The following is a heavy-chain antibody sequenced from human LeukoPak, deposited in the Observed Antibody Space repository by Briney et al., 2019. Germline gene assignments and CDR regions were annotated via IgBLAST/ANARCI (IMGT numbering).Heavy chain of an antibody. J-gene: IGHJ6*04. V-gene: IGHV3-7*03. CDR3: ARDLRNIVVVPAARLGHYGMDV. CDR1: GFTFSSYW. D-gene: IGHD2-2*01. CDR2: IKQDGSEK. Sequence: GGSLRLSCAASGFTFSSYWMTWVRQAPGKGLEWVANIKQDGSEKYYVDSVKGRFTISRDNAKNSLYLQMNSLRAEDTAVYYCARDLRNIVVVPAARLGHYGMDVWGKGTTVTVSS.